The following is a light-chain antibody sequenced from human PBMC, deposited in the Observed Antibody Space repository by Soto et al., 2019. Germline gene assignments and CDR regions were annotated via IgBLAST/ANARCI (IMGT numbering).Light chain of an antibody. CDR3: QQLNTYPVT. V-gene: IGKV1-9*01. Sequence: IQLTQSPSSLSASVGDSVTITCRASQGVSRYLSWYQQKPGRAPILLISAASTLQSGVPARFSGSGSGTDFTLSITSLQPEDFATYYCQQLNTYPVTFSGGTKVEIK. CDR1: QGVSRY. J-gene: IGKJ4*01. CDR2: AAS.